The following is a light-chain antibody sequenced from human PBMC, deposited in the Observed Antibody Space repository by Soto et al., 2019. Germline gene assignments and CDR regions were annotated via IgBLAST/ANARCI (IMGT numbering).Light chain of an antibody. Sequence: QSALTQPPSVSGAPGQRVTISCTGSSSNIGAGYDVHWYQQLPGTAPKLLIYGNSNRPSGVPDRFSGSKSGTSASLAITGLQAEDEAYYYCQSYDSSLSGSYVFGTGTKLTVL. CDR1: SSNIGAGYD. V-gene: IGLV1-40*01. CDR3: QSYDSSLSGSYV. J-gene: IGLJ1*01. CDR2: GNS.